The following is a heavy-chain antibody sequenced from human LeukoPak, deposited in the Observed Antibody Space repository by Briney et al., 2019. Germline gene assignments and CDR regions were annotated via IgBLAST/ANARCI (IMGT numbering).Heavy chain of an antibody. D-gene: IGHD6-19*01. CDR3: ARVVSSGWYSDY. CDR1: GFTFSSYE. V-gene: IGHV3-48*03. CDR2: ISSSGSTI. Sequence: GGSLRLSCAASGFTFSSYEMNWVRQAPGKGLEWVSYISSSGSTIYYADSVKGRFTISRDNAKNSPYLQMNSLRAEDTAVYYCARVVSSGWYSDYWGQGTLVTVSS. J-gene: IGHJ4*02.